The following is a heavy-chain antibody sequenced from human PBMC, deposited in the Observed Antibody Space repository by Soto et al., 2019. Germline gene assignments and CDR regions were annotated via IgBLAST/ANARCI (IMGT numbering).Heavy chain of an antibody. J-gene: IGHJ6*02. V-gene: IGHV3-30*18. CDR1: GFTFSSYG. CDR2: ISYDGSNK. Sequence: PGGSLRLSCAASGFTFSSYGMHWVRQARGKGLEWVAVISYDGSNKYYADSVKGRFTISRDNSKNTLYLQMNSLRAEDTAVYYCAKAEGGYSYGTYYYYGMDVWGQGTTVTVSS. CDR3: AKAEGGYSYGTYYYYGMDV. D-gene: IGHD5-18*01.